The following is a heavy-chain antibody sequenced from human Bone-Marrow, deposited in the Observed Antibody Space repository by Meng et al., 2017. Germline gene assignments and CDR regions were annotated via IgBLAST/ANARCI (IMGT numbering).Heavy chain of an antibody. J-gene: IGHJ5*02. Sequence: EVQLLESGGGLVQPGGSLRLPCSASGFPFSSYAMSWVRQAPGKGLEWVSAISESGGSTYYADSVKGRFTISRDNSKNTLYLQMNSLRAEDTAVYYCAKAYVVVAATVWFDPWGQGTLVTVSS. CDR3: AKAYVVVAATVWFDP. V-gene: IGHV3-23*01. CDR2: ISESGGST. D-gene: IGHD2-15*01. CDR1: GFPFSSYA.